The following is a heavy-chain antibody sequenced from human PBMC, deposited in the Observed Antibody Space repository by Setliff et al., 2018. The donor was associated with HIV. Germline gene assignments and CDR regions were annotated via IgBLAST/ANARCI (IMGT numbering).Heavy chain of an antibody. Sequence: SVKVSCKASGGTFSSYSITWMRQAPGQGLEWVGGIIPIFGTTNYAQNFQGRVTISADESTSTAYMELSSLRSEDTAVYYCARRGMWSYETGGNPTATFDYWGQGVLVTVSS. D-gene: IGHD2-8*02. J-gene: IGHJ4*02. CDR2: IIPIFGTT. V-gene: IGHV1-69*13. CDR1: GGTFSSYS. CDR3: ARRGMWSYETGGNPTATFDY.